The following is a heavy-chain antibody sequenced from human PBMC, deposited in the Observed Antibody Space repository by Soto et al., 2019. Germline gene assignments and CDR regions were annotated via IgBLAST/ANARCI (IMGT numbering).Heavy chain of an antibody. CDR2: ISYDGGQK. CDR3: ARDGALRYFADFYCCCVDV. D-gene: IGHD3-9*01. J-gene: IGHJ6*03. CDR1: GFTFSSYG. Sequence: QVQLVESGGGVVQPGRSLRLACTASGFTFSSYGIHWVRQAPGKGLEWVAVISYDGGQKYYCDSVKARFTISRDNSKNTVYVQIKSLIAEDTAAYYCARDGALRYFADFYCCCVDVWGKGTTGTVSS. V-gene: IGHV3-30*03.